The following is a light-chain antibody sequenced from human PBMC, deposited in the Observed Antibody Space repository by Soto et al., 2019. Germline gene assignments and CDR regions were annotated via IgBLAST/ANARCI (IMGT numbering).Light chain of an antibody. CDR2: AAS. CDR3: QQYNTYPLT. V-gene: IGKV1-5*01. J-gene: IGKJ1*01. CDR1: QSVNKW. Sequence: DIQMTQSPSTLSASIGDRVTITCRASQSVNKWLAWHQQKSGKAPKVLIFAASTLESEVPSRFSGSGSGTEFTLTIGSLQPDDFATYYCQQYNTYPLTFGQGTKVDIK.